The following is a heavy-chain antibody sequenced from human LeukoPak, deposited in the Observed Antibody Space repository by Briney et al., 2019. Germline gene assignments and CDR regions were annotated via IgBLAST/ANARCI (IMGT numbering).Heavy chain of an antibody. V-gene: IGHV1-2*02. J-gene: IGHJ3*02. CDR3: AREDVGLRAFDI. Sequence: VASVKVSXKASGYTFTGYYMHWVRQAPGQGLEWMGWINPNSGGTNYAQKFQGRVTMTRDTSISTAYMELSRLRSDDTAVYYCAREDVGLRAFDIWGQGTMVTVSS. D-gene: IGHD2-15*01. CDR1: GYTFTGYY. CDR2: INPNSGGT.